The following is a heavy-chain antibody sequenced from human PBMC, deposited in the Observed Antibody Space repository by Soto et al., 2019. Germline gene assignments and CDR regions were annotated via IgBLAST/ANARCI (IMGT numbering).Heavy chain of an antibody. CDR1: GFIFNAYA. J-gene: IGHJ4*02. Sequence: EVQLLESGGGLVQTGGSLRLSCAASGFIFNAYAMTWVRQAPGKGLEWVSAIGGSGGNTYYAASVKGRFTISRDNSKDTVDLEMNRLRVDDTAVYFCARVASDYINSADHWGQGILVTVSS. V-gene: IGHV3-23*01. CDR3: ARVASDYINSADH. CDR2: IGGSGGNT. D-gene: IGHD4-4*01.